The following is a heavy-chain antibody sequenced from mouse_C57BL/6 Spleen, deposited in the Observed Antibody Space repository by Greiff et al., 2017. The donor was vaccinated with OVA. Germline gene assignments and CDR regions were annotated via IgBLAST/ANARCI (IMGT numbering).Heavy chain of an antibody. CDR1: GFTFNTYA. CDR3: VRERTGTWNFDY. D-gene: IGHD4-1*01. Sequence: AGGLVQPKGSLKLSCAASGFTFNTYAMHWVRQAPGKGLEWVARIRSKSSNYATYYADSVKDRFTISRDDSQSMLYLQMNNLKTEDTAMYYCVRERTGTWNFDYWGQGTTLTVSS. V-gene: IGHV10-3*01. J-gene: IGHJ2*01. CDR2: IRSKSSNYAT.